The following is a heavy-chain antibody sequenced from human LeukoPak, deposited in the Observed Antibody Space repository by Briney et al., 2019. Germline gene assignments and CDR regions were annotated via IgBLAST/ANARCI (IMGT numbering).Heavy chain of an antibody. CDR2: IYYSGST. CDR1: GGSIGSSSYY. Sequence: SETLSLTCTVSGGSIGSSSYYWGWIRQPPGKGLEWIGSIYYSGSTYYNPSLKSRVTISVDTSKNQFSLKLSSATAADTAVYYCARQGGYSSGYLDAFDIWGQGTMVTVSS. J-gene: IGHJ3*02. CDR3: ARQGGYSSGYLDAFDI. V-gene: IGHV4-39*01. D-gene: IGHD3-22*01.